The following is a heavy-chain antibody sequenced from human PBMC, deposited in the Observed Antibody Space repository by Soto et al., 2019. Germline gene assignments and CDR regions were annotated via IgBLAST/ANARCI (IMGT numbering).Heavy chain of an antibody. CDR2: ISGSGGST. V-gene: IGHV3-23*01. CDR1: GFTFSSYA. Sequence: GGSLRLSCAASGFTFSSYAMSWVHQAPGKGLEWVSAISGSGGSTYYADSVKGRFTISRDNSKNTLYLQMNSLRAEDTAVYYCAKGKSLGYCSGGSCYYFDYWGQGTLVTVSS. D-gene: IGHD2-15*01. J-gene: IGHJ4*02. CDR3: AKGKSLGYCSGGSCYYFDY.